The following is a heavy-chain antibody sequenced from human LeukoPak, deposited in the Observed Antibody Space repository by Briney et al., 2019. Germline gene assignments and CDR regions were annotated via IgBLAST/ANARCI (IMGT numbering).Heavy chain of an antibody. J-gene: IGHJ4*02. V-gene: IGHV3-23*01. CDR1: GFTFSSYA. CDR3: ARTDGSGSYH. D-gene: IGHD3-10*01. CDR2: ISGSGGST. Sequence: PGGSLRLSCAASGFTFSSYAMSWVRQAPGKGREWVSAISGSGGSTYYADSVKGRFTISRDNSKNTLYLQMNSLRAEDTAVYYCARTDGSGSYHWGQGTLVTVSS.